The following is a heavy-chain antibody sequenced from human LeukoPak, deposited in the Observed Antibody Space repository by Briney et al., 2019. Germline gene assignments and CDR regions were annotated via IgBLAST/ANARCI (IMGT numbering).Heavy chain of an antibody. V-gene: IGHV1-69*13. J-gene: IGHJ4*02. Sequence: ASVKVSCKASGGTFSSYAISWVRQAPGQGLEWMGGIIPIFGTANYAQKFQGRVTITADESTSTAYMELSSLRSEDTAVYYCARDRISQQTYSYDSSAYPFDYWGQGTLVTVSS. CDR3: ARDRISQQTYSYDSSAYPFDY. CDR2: IIPIFGTA. D-gene: IGHD3-22*01. CDR1: GGTFSSYA.